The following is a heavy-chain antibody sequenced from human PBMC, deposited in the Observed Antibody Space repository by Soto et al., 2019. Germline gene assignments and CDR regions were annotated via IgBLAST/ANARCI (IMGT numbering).Heavy chain of an antibody. D-gene: IGHD3-10*01. Sequence: QLQLQESGSGLVKPSQTLSLTCAVSGGSISSGGYSWNWIRQPPGKGLEWIGYIYHSVSTYYNPSLKSRVTISVDRSKNQFSFKLSSVIAADTAVYYCARENIVLPGGYVDYWGQGTLVTVSS. CDR2: IYHSVST. CDR3: ARENIVLPGGYVDY. CDR1: GGSISSGGYS. J-gene: IGHJ4*02. V-gene: IGHV4-30-2*01.